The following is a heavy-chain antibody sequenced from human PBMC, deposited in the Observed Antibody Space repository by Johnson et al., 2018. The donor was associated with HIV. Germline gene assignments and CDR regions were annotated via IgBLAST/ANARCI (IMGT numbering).Heavy chain of an antibody. D-gene: IGHD6-6*01. Sequence: QMLLVESGGGVVQPGRSLRLSCAASGFTFSSYGMHWVRQAPGKGLEWVAVIWYDGNNKYYADSVKGRFTISRDNSKNTLYLQMNSLRAEDTAVYYCAKGPNGQLDDAFHIWGQGTMVTVYS. CDR3: AKGPNGQLDDAFHI. V-gene: IGHV3-33*06. CDR2: IWYDGNNK. CDR1: GFTFSSYG. J-gene: IGHJ3*02.